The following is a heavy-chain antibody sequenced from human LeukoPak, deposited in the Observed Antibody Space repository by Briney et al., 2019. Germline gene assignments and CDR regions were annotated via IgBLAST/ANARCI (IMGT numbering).Heavy chain of an antibody. CDR3: ARRLAVTGRYYFDY. V-gene: IGHV4-59*08. Sequence: PSETLSLTCTVSGGSISTYYWTWIRQSPGKGLEWIGFIYYSGGTKYNPSLESRVTISLDMSKNQFSLKLSSVTAADTAVYYCARRLAVTGRYYFDYWGQGTLVTVSS. D-gene: IGHD6-19*01. J-gene: IGHJ4*02. CDR2: IYYSGGT. CDR1: GGSISTYY.